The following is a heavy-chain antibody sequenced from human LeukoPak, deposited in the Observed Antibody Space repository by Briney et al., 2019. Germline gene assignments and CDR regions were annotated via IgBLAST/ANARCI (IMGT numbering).Heavy chain of an antibody. D-gene: IGHD1-1*01. Sequence: SETLSLTCTVSGGSISSSSYYWGWIRQPPGKGLEWIGSIYYSGSTYYNPSLKSRVTISVDTSKNQFSLKLSSVTAADTAVYYCARQTARNWNEDYFDYWGQGTLVTVSS. CDR3: ARQTARNWNEDYFDY. V-gene: IGHV4-39*01. J-gene: IGHJ4*02. CDR1: GGSISSSSYY. CDR2: IYYSGST.